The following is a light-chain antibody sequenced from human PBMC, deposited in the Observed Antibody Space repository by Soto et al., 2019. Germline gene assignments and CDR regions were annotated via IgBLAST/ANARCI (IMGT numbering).Light chain of an antibody. CDR2: GAS. V-gene: IGKV3-20*01. J-gene: IGKJ4*01. CDR1: QSVRSNY. CDR3: QQYASSPLT. Sequence: IVLTQSPGTLSLSSGERATLSCRASQSVRSNYLAWYQQKPGQAPRLLIYGASSRATGLPDRFGGSGSGTDFTLTISRLEPEDFAVYYCQQYASSPLTFGGGTQVEIK.